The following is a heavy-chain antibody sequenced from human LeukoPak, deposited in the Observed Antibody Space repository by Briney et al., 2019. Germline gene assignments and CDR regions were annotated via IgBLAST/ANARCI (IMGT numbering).Heavy chain of an antibody. CDR3: VREARGYHYTYFDY. J-gene: IGHJ4*02. CDR1: GFTFNDYF. D-gene: IGHD5-18*01. CDR2: ISNSGSNT. Sequence: GGSLRLSCAASGFTFNDYFMSWIRQSPGKGLEWLSKISNSGSNTYHADSVKGRFTISRDNAKNSLYLQMNSLRAGDTAAYYCVREARGYHYTYFDYWGQGSLVTVSS. V-gene: IGHV3-11*04.